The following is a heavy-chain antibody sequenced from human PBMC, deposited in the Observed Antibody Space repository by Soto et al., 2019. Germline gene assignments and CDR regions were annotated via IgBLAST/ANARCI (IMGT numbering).Heavy chain of an antibody. Sequence: QVQMVQSGAEVKKPGPSVKVSCKASGYTFTSYGISWVRQAPGQGLEWMGWISAYNGNTNYAQKLQGRVTMTTDTSTSTAYMELRSLRSDDTAVYYCARDPAIYDFWSGSYFDYWGQGTLVTVSS. CDR2: ISAYNGNT. D-gene: IGHD3-3*01. CDR3: ARDPAIYDFWSGSYFDY. CDR1: GYTFTSYG. V-gene: IGHV1-18*01. J-gene: IGHJ4*02.